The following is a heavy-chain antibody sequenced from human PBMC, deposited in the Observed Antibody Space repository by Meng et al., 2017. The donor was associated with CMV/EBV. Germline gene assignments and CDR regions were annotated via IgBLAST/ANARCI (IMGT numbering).Heavy chain of an antibody. J-gene: IGHJ3*02. CDR2: IYYSGST. V-gene: IGHV4-30-4*08. CDR1: DGPTSRGDYS. Sequence: SAPRLVNPSQPLSLSCPVSDGPTSRGDYSWSWIRQPPGKGLEWIGYIYYSGSTYYNPSLKSRVTISVDTSKNQFSLKLSSVTAADTAVYYCARDLPIVVGAFDIWGQGTMVTVSS. D-gene: IGHD3-22*01. CDR3: ARDLPIVVGAFDI.